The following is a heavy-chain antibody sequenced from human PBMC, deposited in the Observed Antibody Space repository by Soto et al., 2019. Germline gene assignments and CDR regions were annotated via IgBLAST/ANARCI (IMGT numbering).Heavy chain of an antibody. Sequence: SETLSLTCAVSGRSISSGGYSWSWIRQPPGEGLERIGYIYHSGSTYYNPSLKSRVTISVDRSKNQFSLKLSSVTAADTAVYYCARVPTPWGQGTLVTVSS. J-gene: IGHJ5*02. CDR3: ARVPTP. CDR1: GRSISSGGYS. V-gene: IGHV4-30-2*01. CDR2: IYHSGST.